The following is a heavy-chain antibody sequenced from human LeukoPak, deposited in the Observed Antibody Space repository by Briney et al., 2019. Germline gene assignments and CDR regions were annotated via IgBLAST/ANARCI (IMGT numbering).Heavy chain of an antibody. J-gene: IGHJ5*02. D-gene: IGHD1-20*01. CDR1: GYRFSSNG. Sequence: ASVKVSCKASGYRFSSNGISWVRQAPGQGLEWVGWVSTYNSETNYAPKFQGRVTMTKDTSTSTVYMELRGLRADDTAVYYCARDNWNEFDPWGQGTLVTVSS. V-gene: IGHV1-18*04. CDR3: ARDNWNEFDP. CDR2: VSTYNSET.